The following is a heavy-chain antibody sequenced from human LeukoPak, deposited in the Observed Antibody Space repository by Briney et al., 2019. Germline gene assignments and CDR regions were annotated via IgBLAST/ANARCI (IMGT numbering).Heavy chain of an antibody. CDR1: GFTVSSNY. CDR3: AREWSIDAFDI. V-gene: IGHV3-53*01. J-gene: IGHJ3*02. Sequence: GGSLRLSCAASGFTVSSNYMSWVRQAPGKGLEWVSVIYSGGGTYYADSVKGRFTISRDNSKNTLYLQMNSLRAEDTAVYYCAREWSIDAFDIWGQGTMVTVSS. D-gene: IGHD2-8*02. CDR2: IYSGGGT.